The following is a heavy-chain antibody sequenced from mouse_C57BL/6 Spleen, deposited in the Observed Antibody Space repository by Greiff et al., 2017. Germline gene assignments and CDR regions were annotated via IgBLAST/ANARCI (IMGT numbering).Heavy chain of an antibody. Sequence: QVHVKQSGAELVKPGASVKISCKASGYAFSSYWMNWVKQRPGKGLEWIGQIYPGDGDTNYNGKFKGKATLTADKSSSAAYMQLSSLTSADSAVYYCARKAQGTGFAYWGQGTPVTVSA. CDR1: GYAFSSYW. CDR2: IYPGDGDT. CDR3: ARKAQGTGFAY. D-gene: IGHD3-2*02. V-gene: IGHV1-80*01. J-gene: IGHJ3*01.